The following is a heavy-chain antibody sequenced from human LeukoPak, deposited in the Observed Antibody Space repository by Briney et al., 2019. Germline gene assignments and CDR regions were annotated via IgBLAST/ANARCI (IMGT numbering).Heavy chain of an antibody. CDR2: IYSNGNT. J-gene: IGHJ3*02. CDR1: GGSISSGSYF. V-gene: IGHV4-61*02. CDR3: ARPRVAARPDDAFDI. D-gene: IGHD6-6*01. Sequence: PSQTLSLTCTVSGGSISSGSYFWTWIRQPAGKELEWIGRIYSNGNTNHNPSLESRVIISVDTSKNQFSLKLSSVTAADTAVYYCARPRVAARPDDAFDIWGQGTMVTVSS.